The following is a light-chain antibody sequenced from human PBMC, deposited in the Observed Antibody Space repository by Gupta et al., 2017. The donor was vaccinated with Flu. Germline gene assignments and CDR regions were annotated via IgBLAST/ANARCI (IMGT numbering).Light chain of an antibody. CDR3: ASWDDSLNGWV. V-gene: IGLV1-44*01. CDR2: TNN. CDR1: STNIGSNS. Sequence: PPPPSGTPGERVTISCSVSSTNIGSNSVNWYQQLPGAAPKLLIYTNNQRPSGVPDRFSGSKSGTSASLAVSGLQSEDEADFYCASWDDSLNGWVFGGGTKLTVL. J-gene: IGLJ3*02.